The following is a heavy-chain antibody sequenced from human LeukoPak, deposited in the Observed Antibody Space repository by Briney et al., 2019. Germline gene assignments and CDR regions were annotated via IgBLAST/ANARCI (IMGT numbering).Heavy chain of an antibody. D-gene: IGHD1-1*01. CDR3: ARDKRKALQVASGYYYYGMDV. Sequence: SAVTVSFKDSGGTFNNYAISWLRQAPGQGREWMGGIIPFFGKPKYPQKVQGRGRITTRESKRTAYMELNSLRSEDTAVYYCARDKRKALQVASGYYYYGMDVWGQGTTVTVS. CDR2: IIPFFGKP. J-gene: IGHJ6*02. CDR1: GGTFNNYA. V-gene: IGHV1-69*05.